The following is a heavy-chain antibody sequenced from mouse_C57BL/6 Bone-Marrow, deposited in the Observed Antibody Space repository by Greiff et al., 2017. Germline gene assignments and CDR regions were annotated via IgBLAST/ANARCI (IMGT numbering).Heavy chain of an antibody. D-gene: IGHD2-2*01. J-gene: IGHJ2*01. CDR1: GYTFTSYD. Sequence: QVQLKESGPELVKPGASVKLSCKASGYTFTSYDINWVKQRPGQGLEWIGWIYPRDGSTKYNEKFKGKATLTVDTSSSTAYMELHSLTSEDSAVYFCARYTMVTTGYYFDYWGQGTTLTVSS. CDR2: IYPRDGST. V-gene: IGHV1-85*01. CDR3: ARYTMVTTGYYFDY.